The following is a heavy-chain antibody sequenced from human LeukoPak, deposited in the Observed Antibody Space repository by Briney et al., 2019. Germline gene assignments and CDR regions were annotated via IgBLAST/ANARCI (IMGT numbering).Heavy chain of an antibody. V-gene: IGHV1-18*04. D-gene: IGHD1-1*01. CDR3: ARTLRTNWFDP. CDR1: GHTFTAYY. CDR2: ISAYNGNT. J-gene: IGHJ5*02. Sequence: ASVKVSCKASGHTFTAYYMFWVRQAPGQGLEWMGWISAYNGNTNYAQKLQGRVTMTTDTSTSTAYMELRSLRSDDTAVYYCARTLRTNWFDPWGQGTLVTVSS.